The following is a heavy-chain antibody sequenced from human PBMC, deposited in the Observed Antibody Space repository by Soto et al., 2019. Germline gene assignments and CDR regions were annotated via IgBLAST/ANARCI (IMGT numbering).Heavy chain of an antibody. CDR1: GFTFSSYA. CDR2: ISSNGGST. V-gene: IGHV3-64*02. D-gene: IGHD6-13*01. J-gene: IGHJ3*02. CDR3: ARGSAAYLHAFDI. Sequence: GGSLRLSCAASGFTFSSYAMHWVRQAPGKGLEYVSAISSNGGSTYYADSVKGRFTISRDNSKNTLYLQMGSLRAEDMAVYYCARGSAAYLHAFDIWGQGTMVTVSS.